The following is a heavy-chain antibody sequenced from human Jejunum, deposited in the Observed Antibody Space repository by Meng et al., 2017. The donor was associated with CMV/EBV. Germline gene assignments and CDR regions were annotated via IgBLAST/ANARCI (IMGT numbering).Heavy chain of an antibody. CDR2: IKEDGSET. Sequence: QAPRKGLEWVANIKEDGSETYYVDSERGRFTISRDNAKNSLYLEMHSLSAGDTAVYYCARQRPTPFLDFWSGFGTTQIYQFYGMDVWGQGTTVTVSS. D-gene: IGHD3-3*01. CDR3: ARQRPTPFLDFWSGFGTTQIYQFYGMDV. J-gene: IGHJ6*02. V-gene: IGHV3-7*01.